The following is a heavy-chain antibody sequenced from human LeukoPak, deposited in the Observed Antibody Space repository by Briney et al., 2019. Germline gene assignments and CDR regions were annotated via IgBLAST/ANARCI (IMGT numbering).Heavy chain of an antibody. Sequence: ASVKVSCKASGYTFTGYYLHWVRQAPGQGLEWMGWINPNSGGTNYAQKFQGRLTMTRDTSISTAYMELSRLTSDDTAVYYCARDVVVGATLYNWFDPWGQGTLVTVSS. V-gene: IGHV1-2*02. J-gene: IGHJ5*02. D-gene: IGHD1-26*01. CDR3: ARDVVVGATLYNWFDP. CDR1: GYTFTGYY. CDR2: INPNSGGT.